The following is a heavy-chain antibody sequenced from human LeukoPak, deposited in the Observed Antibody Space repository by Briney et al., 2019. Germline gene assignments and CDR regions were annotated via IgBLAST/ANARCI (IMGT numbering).Heavy chain of an antibody. CDR3: ARDMGHVTWYGAEYFQH. D-gene: IGHD6-13*01. Sequence: PGGSLRLSCAASVFTLRSYWMSWVRQAPGRGLEWVANIKQDGSEKYYVDSVKGRFTISRDNAKNSLDLQMNSLRAEDTAVYYCARDMGHVTWYGAEYFQHWGQGTLVTVSS. CDR2: IKQDGSEK. CDR1: VFTLRSYW. J-gene: IGHJ1*01. V-gene: IGHV3-7*04.